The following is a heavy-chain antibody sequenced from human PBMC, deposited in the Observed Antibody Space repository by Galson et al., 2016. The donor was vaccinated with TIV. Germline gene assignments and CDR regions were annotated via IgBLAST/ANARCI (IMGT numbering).Heavy chain of an antibody. CDR2: IIPMIGTP. CDR1: GGVFNSYG. J-gene: IGHJ6*02. Sequence: SVKVSCKASGGVFNSYGIAWVRQAPGQGLEWMGGIIPMIGTPKYAQKFQGRVTITADKSTSTAYMELSSLRSEDTARYYCARVVLAYSNYDGYYHGMDVWGQGTTVTVSS. D-gene: IGHD4-11*01. V-gene: IGHV1-69*06. CDR3: ARVVLAYSNYDGYYHGMDV.